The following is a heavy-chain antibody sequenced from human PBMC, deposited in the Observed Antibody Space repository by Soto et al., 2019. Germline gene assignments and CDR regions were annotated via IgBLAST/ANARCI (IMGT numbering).Heavy chain of an antibody. CDR3: ARGLKYSSSWYFYYYGMDV. Sequence: QVQLQQWGAGLLKPSETLSLTCAVYGGSFSGYYWSWIRQPPGKGLEWIGEINHSGSTNYNPSLKSRVTISVDTSKNQFSLKLSSVTAADTAVYYCARGLKYSSSWYFYYYGMDVWGQGTTVTVSS. J-gene: IGHJ6*02. CDR2: INHSGST. CDR1: GGSFSGYY. D-gene: IGHD6-13*01. V-gene: IGHV4-34*01.